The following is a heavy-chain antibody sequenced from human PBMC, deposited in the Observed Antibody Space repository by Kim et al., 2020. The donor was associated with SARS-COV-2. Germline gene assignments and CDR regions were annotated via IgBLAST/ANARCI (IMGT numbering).Heavy chain of an antibody. Sequence: GGSLRLSCAASGFTFSSYGMHWVRQAPGKGLEWVAVISYDGSNKYYADSVKGRFTISRDNSKNTLYLQMNSLRAEDTAVYYCAKDYGVYSGYDLGYWGQG. J-gene: IGHJ4*02. V-gene: IGHV3-30*18. D-gene: IGHD5-12*01. CDR1: GFTFSSYG. CDR2: ISYDGSNK. CDR3: AKDYGVYSGYDLGY.